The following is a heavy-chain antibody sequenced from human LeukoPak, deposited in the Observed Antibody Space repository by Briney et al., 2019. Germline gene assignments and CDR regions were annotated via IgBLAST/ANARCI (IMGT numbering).Heavy chain of an antibody. CDR2: ISAYNGNT. J-gene: IGHJ4*02. Sequence: GASVKVSCKASGYTFTSYGISWVRQAPGQGLEWMRWISAYNGNTNYAQKLQGRVTMTTDTSTSTAYMELRSLRSDDTAVYYCARASGIQLWSPGDYWGQGTLVTVSS. D-gene: IGHD5-18*01. V-gene: IGHV1-18*01. CDR1: GYTFTSYG. CDR3: ARASGIQLWSPGDY.